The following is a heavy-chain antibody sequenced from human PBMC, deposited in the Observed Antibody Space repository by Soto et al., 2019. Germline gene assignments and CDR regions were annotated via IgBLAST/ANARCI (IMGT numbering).Heavy chain of an antibody. Sequence: ASVKVSCKASGYTFSSHGISWVRQAPGQGLEWMGWISAYNGNTNYAQKLQGRVTMTTDTSTSTAYMELRSLRSDDTAVYYCARVLTAAGFDYWGQGTLVTVSS. J-gene: IGHJ4*02. CDR1: GYTFSSHG. D-gene: IGHD6-13*01. CDR2: ISAYNGNT. CDR3: ARVLTAAGFDY. V-gene: IGHV1-18*01.